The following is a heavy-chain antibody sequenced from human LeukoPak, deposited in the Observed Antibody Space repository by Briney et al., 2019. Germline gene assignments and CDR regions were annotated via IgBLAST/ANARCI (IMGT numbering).Heavy chain of an antibody. CDR2: IKQDGSEK. CDR1: GFTFSSDW. J-gene: IGHJ4*02. CDR3: AREGGLREGSSTSCYFDY. Sequence: GGSLRLSCAASGFTFSSDWMSWVRQAPGKGLEWVANIKQDGSEKYYVDSVKGRFTISRDNAKNSLYLQMNSLRAEDTAVYYCAREGGLREGSSTSCYFDYWGQGTLVTVSS. D-gene: IGHD2-2*01. V-gene: IGHV3-7*01.